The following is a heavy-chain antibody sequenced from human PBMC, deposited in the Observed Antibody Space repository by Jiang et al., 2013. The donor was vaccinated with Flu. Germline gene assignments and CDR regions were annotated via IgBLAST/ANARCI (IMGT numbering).Heavy chain of an antibody. CDR1: GFTFSSYA. V-gene: IGHV3-23*01. D-gene: IGHD7-27*01. J-gene: IGHJ2*01. Sequence: GSLRLSCAASGFTFSSYALSWVRLAPGKGLEWVSSISGNGGSTYYADSVKGRFTISRDSSKNTLYLQMNSPRAEDTAVYYCAKTPNWGSRYFDLWGRGTLVTVSS. CDR2: ISGNGGST. CDR3: AKTPNWGSRYFDL.